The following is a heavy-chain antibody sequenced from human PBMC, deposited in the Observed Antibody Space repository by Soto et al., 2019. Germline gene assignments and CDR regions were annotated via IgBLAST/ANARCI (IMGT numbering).Heavy chain of an antibody. D-gene: IGHD3-22*01. CDR1: VGSISSSSYY. V-gene: IGHV4-39*01. CDR3: ARHPEYYYDSSGYHYYYYYGMDV. J-gene: IGHJ6*02. CDR2: IYYSGST. Sequence: SETLSLTCTVSVGSISSSSYYWGWILQPPGKGLEWIGSIYYSGSTYYNPSLKSRVTISVDTSKNQFSLKLSSVTAADTAVYYCARHPEYYYDSSGYHYYYYYGMDVWGQGTTVTVS.